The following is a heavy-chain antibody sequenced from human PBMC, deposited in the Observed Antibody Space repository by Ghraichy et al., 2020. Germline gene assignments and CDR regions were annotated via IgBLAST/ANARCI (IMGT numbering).Heavy chain of an antibody. CDR3: AREERANNSGEALDY. D-gene: IGHD4/OR15-4a*01. CDR2: INHSGST. V-gene: IGHV4-34*01. J-gene: IGHJ4*02. Sequence: SETLSLTCAVYGGSFSGYYWSWIRQPPGKGLEWIGEINHSGSTNYNPSLKSRVTISVDTSKNQFSLKLSSVTAADTAVYYCAREERANNSGEALDYWGQGTLVTVSS. CDR1: GGSFSGYY.